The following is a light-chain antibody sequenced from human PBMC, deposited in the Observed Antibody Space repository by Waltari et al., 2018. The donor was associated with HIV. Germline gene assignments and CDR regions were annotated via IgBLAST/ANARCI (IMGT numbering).Light chain of an antibody. CDR3: SSYSATNTVV. CDR2: EVT. J-gene: IGLJ2*01. V-gene: IGLV2-18*02. CDR1: NSDLGGYDR. Sequence: QSALTQPPSVSGSPGQSVTISCAGTNSDLGGYDRVSWYQQPPGPAPKLLIYEVTTRPSGVPGRFSASKSGTTASLTISGLQAGDEGDYYCSSYSATNTVVFGGGTKLTVL.